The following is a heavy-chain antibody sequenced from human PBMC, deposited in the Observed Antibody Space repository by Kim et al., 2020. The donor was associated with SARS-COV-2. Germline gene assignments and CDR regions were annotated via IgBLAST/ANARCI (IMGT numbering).Heavy chain of an antibody. J-gene: IGHJ4*02. D-gene: IGHD3-9*01. Sequence: KSRVTIAVDTSKNQFCLKLSSVTTADTAVYYCARGVRGYDILTGYNSNFDYWGQGTLVTVSS. CDR3: ARGVRGYDILTGYNSNFDY. V-gene: IGHV4-59*09.